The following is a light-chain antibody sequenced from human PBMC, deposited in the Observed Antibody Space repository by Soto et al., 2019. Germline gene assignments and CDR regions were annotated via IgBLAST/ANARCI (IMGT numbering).Light chain of an antibody. CDR1: QHVDHW. Sequence: GDRVTITCRASQHVDHWVAWYQQKPGKAPKFLIYDASVLEAGVPSRFSGSGSGTEFTLTISSLQPDDFATYYCQRYNSISRTFGQGTKVEMK. J-gene: IGKJ1*01. CDR3: QRYNSISRT. V-gene: IGKV1-5*01. CDR2: DAS.